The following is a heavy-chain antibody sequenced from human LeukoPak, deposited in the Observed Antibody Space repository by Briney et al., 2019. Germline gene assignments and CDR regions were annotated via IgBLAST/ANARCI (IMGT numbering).Heavy chain of an antibody. J-gene: IGHJ4*02. CDR1: GFAFESFT. Sequence: PGGSLRLSCAGSGFAFESFTMTWVRQAPGKGLEWVSLISDTGRDLNYADSVRGRFTISRDNTKNSLFLQMDSLRVEDTAIYYCAKGLFSAYDKYLDSWGQGTLVTVSS. V-gene: IGHV3-21*04. D-gene: IGHD5-12*01. CDR2: ISDTGRDL. CDR3: AKGLFSAYDKYLDS.